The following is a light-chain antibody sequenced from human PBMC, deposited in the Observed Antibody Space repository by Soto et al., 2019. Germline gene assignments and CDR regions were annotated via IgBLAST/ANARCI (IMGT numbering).Light chain of an antibody. CDR2: DVD. CDR3: FSYAGRSWI. J-gene: IGLJ2*01. Sequence: QSALTQPRSVSGYPGQSVTISCTGTNSDVGHYNYVSWYQQHPGKAPKLIIFDVDKRPSGVPDRFSGSKSGNTASLTISGLQAEDEADYYCFSYAGRSWIVGGGTKLTV. V-gene: IGLV2-11*01. CDR1: NSDVGHYNY.